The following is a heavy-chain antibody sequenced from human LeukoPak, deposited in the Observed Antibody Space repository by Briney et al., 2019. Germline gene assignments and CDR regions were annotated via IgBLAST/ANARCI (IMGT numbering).Heavy chain of an antibody. Sequence: ASVKVSCKASGYTFTGYYLHWVRQAPGQGLEWMGGINPNSGGTNYAQKFQGRVTMTRDTSISTAYMELSRLRSDDTAVYYCASAYYYDSSGYEPIYYWGQGTLVTVSS. CDR1: GYTFTGYY. D-gene: IGHD3-22*01. CDR2: INPNSGGT. V-gene: IGHV1-2*02. CDR3: ASAYYYDSSGYEPIYY. J-gene: IGHJ4*02.